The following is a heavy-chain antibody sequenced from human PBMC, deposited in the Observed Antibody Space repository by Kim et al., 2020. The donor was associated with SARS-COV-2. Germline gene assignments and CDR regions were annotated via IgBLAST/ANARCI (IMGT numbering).Heavy chain of an antibody. CDR2: INSDASST. CDR1: GFTFSSYW. V-gene: IGHV3-74*01. J-gene: IGHJ1*01. D-gene: IGHD2-15*01. CDR3: ARGDIGL. Sequence: GGSLRLSCTASGFTFSSYWMHWVRQAPGEGLVWVSRINSDASSTFYADSVKGRFTISRDNAKNTLYLQMNSLRAGDTAVYYCARGDIGLWGQATLVTVSS.